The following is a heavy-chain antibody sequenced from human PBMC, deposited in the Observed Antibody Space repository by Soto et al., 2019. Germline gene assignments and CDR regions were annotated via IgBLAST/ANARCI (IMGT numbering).Heavy chain of an antibody. CDR1: GYTFTSYG. Sequence: GASVKVSCKASGYTFTSYGISWVRQAPGQGLEWMGWISAYNGNTNYAQKLQGRVTMTTDTSTSTAYMELRSLRSDDTAVYYCASGGKSDAVRRGEGGRFLEWYPTPYYYGMDVWGQGTMVTVSS. J-gene: IGHJ6*02. V-gene: IGHV1-18*01. CDR2: ISAYNGNT. CDR3: ASGGKSDAVRRGEGGRFLEWYPTPYYYGMDV. D-gene: IGHD3-3*01.